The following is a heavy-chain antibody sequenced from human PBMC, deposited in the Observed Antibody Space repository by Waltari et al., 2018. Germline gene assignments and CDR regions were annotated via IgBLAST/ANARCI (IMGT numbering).Heavy chain of an antibody. CDR1: GFPFRSYS. CDR2: ISSSSSTI. J-gene: IGHJ3*02. V-gene: IGHV3-48*01. CDR3: ARGRGAFDI. D-gene: IGHD3-16*01. Sequence: EVQLVESGGGLVQPGGSLRLSCSASGFPFRSYSMNWVRQAPGKGLEWVSYISSSSSTIYYADSVKGRFTISRDNAKNSLYLQMNSLRAEDTAVYYCARGRGAFDIWGQGTMVTVSS.